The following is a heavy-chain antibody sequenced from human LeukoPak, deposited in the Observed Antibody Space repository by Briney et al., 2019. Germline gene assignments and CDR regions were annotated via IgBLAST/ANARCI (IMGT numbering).Heavy chain of an antibody. CDR3: AKGFEYYYYMDV. CDR2: MNPNSGNT. J-gene: IGHJ6*03. CDR1: GYTFTSYD. D-gene: IGHD3-16*01. V-gene: IGHV1-8*01. Sequence: ASVKVSCKASGYTFTSYDINWVRQATGQGLEWMGWMNPNSGNTGYAQKFQGRVTMTRNTSISTAHMELSSLRSEDTAVYYCAKGFEYYYYMDVWGKGTTVTVSS.